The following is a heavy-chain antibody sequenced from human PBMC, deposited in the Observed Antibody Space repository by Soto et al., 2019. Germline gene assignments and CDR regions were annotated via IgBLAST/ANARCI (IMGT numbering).Heavy chain of an antibody. CDR3: ARGGTAAAGTGRNSYYYYMDV. CDR1: GGSFSGYY. D-gene: IGHD6-13*01. J-gene: IGHJ6*03. Sequence: PSETLSLTCAVYGGSFSGYYWSWIRQPPGKGLEWIGEINHSGSTNYNPSLKSRVTISVDTSKNQFSLKLSSVTAADTAVYYCARGGTAAAGTGRNSYYYYMDVWGKGTTVTVSS. V-gene: IGHV4-34*01. CDR2: INHSGST.